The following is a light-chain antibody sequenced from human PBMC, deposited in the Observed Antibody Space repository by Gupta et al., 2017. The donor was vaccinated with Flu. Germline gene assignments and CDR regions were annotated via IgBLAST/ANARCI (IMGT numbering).Light chain of an antibody. V-gene: IGLV2-14*01. CDR2: AVS. CDR1: SDIVAFDY. Sequence: SDIVAFDYVSWYQQHPGKAPNLIIYAVSRRPSGVSYRFSGSKSGNTASLTISGLQAEDEAHYFCNSFTSSTTPGVFGGGTKLTVL. CDR3: NSFTSSTTPGV. J-gene: IGLJ3*02.